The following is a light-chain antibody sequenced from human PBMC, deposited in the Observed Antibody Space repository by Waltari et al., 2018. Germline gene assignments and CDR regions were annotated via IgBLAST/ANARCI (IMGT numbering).Light chain of an antibody. CDR3: AAWDDSLNGNV. CDR1: SSNIGSNP. J-gene: IGLJ6*01. V-gene: IGLV1-44*01. Sequence: QSVLTQPPSASGTPGPRVTISSSGSSSNIGSNPVNWYQQLPGTAPKLLIYSNSQRPSGVPDRFSGSKSGTSASLAISGLQSEDEADYYCAAWDDSLNGNVFGSGTKVTVL. CDR2: SNS.